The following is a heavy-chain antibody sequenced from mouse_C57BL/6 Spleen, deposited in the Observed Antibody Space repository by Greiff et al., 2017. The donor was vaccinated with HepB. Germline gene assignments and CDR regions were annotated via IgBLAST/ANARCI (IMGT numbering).Heavy chain of an antibody. V-gene: IGHV1-61*01. CDR2: IYPSDSET. D-gene: IGHD2-1*01. CDR1: GYTFTSYW. Sequence: QVQLQQPGAELVRPGSSVKLSCKASGYTFTSYWMDWVKQRPGQGLEWIGNIYPSDSETHYNQKFKDKATLTVDKSSSTAYMQLSSLTSEDSAVYYCARGGLYYMDYWGQGTTLTVSS. J-gene: IGHJ2*01. CDR3: ARGGLYYMDY.